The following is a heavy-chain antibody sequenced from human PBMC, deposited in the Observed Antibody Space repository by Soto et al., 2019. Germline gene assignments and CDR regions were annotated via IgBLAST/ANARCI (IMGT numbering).Heavy chain of an antibody. V-gene: IGHV3-64*01. J-gene: IGHJ4*02. Sequence: GGSLRLSCAASGFTFSSYAMHWVRQAPGKGLEYVSAISSNGGSTYYANSVKGRFTISRDNSKNTLYLQMGSLRAEDMAVYYCARSSYYDFWSGYSKAFDYWGQGTLVTVSS. CDR1: GFTFSSYA. CDR3: ARSSYYDFWSGYSKAFDY. D-gene: IGHD3-3*01. CDR2: ISSNGGST.